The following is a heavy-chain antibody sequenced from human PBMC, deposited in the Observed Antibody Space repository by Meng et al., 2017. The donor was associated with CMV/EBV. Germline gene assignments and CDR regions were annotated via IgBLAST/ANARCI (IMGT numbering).Heavy chain of an antibody. Sequence: ESLRLSCAVYGGSFSGYYWSWIRQPPGKGLEWIGEINHSGSTNYNPSLKSRVTISVDTSKNQFSLKLSSVTAADTAVYYCARGRSRRAGSSSRGFYFDYWGQGTLVTVSS. CDR2: INHSGST. CDR1: GGSFSGYY. CDR3: ARGRSRRAGSSSRGFYFDY. J-gene: IGHJ4*02. V-gene: IGHV4-34*01. D-gene: IGHD6-6*01.